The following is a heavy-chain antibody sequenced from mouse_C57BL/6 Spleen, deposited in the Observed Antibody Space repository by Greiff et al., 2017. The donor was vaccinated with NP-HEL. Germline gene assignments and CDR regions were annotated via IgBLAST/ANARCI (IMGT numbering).Heavy chain of an antibody. CDR3: ARPPYYYGSSYYAMDY. V-gene: IGHV1-81*01. CDR1: GYTFTSYG. J-gene: IGHJ4*01. Sequence: VQLQQSGAELARPGASVKLSCKASGYTFTSYGIRWVKQRTGQGLEWIGEIYPRSGNTYYNEKFKGKATLTADKSSSTAYMELRSLTSEESAVYVGARPPYYYGSSYYAMDYWGQGTSVTVSS. D-gene: IGHD1-1*01. CDR2: IYPRSGNT.